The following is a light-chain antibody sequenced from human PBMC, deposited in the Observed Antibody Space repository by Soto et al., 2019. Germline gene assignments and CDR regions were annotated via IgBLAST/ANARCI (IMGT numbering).Light chain of an antibody. V-gene: IGKV1-9*01. J-gene: IGKJ4*01. CDR2: AAS. CDR3: QQLRSYPST. CDR1: QDISRS. Sequence: IQLTQSPSSLSASVGDRVTITCRASQDISRSLGWYQQKPGKAPKRLIYAASILQSGVPSRFSGSGFGTDFTLTISSLQAEDFASYFCQQLRSYPSTFGGGTKVEIK.